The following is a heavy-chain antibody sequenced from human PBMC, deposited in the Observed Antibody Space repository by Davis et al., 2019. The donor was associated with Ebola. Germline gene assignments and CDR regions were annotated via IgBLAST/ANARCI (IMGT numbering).Heavy chain of an antibody. V-gene: IGHV5-51*01. J-gene: IGHJ4*02. Sequence: KVSCKGSGYSFTSYWIGWVRQMPGKGLEWMGIIYPGDSDTRYSPSSQGQVTISADKSISTAYLQWSSLKASDTAMYYCARQIRSSGYFDYWGQGTLVTVSS. CDR1: GYSFTSYW. D-gene: IGHD6-19*01. CDR3: ARQIRSSGYFDY. CDR2: IYPGDSDT.